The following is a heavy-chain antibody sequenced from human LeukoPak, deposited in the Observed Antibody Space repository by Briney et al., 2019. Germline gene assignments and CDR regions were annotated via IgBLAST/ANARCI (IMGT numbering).Heavy chain of an antibody. CDR3: ARDSFYYGSGSRNYFDY. CDR2: ISSSGSTI. D-gene: IGHD3-10*01. CDR1: GFTFSSYS. Sequence: PGGSLRLSCAASGFTFSSYSMNWVRQAPGKGLEWVSYISSSGSTIYYADSVKGRFTISRDNAKNSLYLQMNSLRDEDTAVYFCARDSFYYGSGSRNYFDYWGQGTLVTVSS. V-gene: IGHV3-48*02. J-gene: IGHJ4*02.